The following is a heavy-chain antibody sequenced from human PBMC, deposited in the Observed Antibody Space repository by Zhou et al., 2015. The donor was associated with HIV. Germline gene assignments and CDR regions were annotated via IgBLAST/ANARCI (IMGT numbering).Heavy chain of an antibody. V-gene: IGHV1-69*06. CDR3: AGEMGARDY. CDR1: GGSFSTDG. Sequence: QVQLVQSGAEVKKPGASVKVSCKASGGSFSTDGISWVRQAPGQGLEWVGGIIPVFGTTKNAQTFQGRVTITADRSTSTAYMDLRSLRFEDTAVYYCAGEMGARDYWGQGTLVTVSS. J-gene: IGHJ4*02. CDR2: IIPVFGTT. D-gene: IGHD1-26*01.